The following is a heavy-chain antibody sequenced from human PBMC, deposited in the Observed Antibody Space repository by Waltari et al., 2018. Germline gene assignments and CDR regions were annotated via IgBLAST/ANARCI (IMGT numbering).Heavy chain of an antibody. D-gene: IGHD2-21*02. CDR3: ARGTASTALGYSYYGLDV. Sequence: QVQLVQSGAEVKTPGASVTISCKASGYTSAKSAVRSVRQAPGQRHEWMGWINAGNGDTKYSQKFQGRVTISTDTSASIGYLSLVRLRSEDTAVYFCARGTASTALGYSYYGLDVWGQGTTVIVSS. J-gene: IGHJ6*02. V-gene: IGHV1-3*01. CDR2: INAGNGDT. CDR1: GYTSAKSA.